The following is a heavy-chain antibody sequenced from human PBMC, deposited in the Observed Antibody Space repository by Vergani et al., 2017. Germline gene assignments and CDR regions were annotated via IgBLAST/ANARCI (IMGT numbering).Heavy chain of an antibody. V-gene: IGHV1-24*01. Sequence: QVQLVQSGAEVKKPGASVKVSCKVSGYTLTELSMHWVRQAPGKGLEWMGGFDPEDGETIYAQKFQGRVTMTTDTSTSTAYMEPRSLRSDDTAVYYCARDDRTQFGELLYGNITFDYWGQGTLVTVSS. J-gene: IGHJ4*02. CDR3: ARDDRTQFGELLYGNITFDY. CDR1: GYTLTELS. D-gene: IGHD3-10*01. CDR2: FDPEDGET.